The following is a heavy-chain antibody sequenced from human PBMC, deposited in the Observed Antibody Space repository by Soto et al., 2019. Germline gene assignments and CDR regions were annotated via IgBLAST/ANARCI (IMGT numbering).Heavy chain of an antibody. Sequence: QVQLVESGGGVVQPGRSLRLSCAASGFTFSSYGMHWVRQAPGKGLEWVAVISYDGSNKYYADSVKGRFTISRDNSKNTLYLQMNSLRAEDTAVYYCAKDGTIFGVVMSDNWFDPWGQGTLVTVSS. CDR1: GFTFSSYG. J-gene: IGHJ5*02. CDR2: ISYDGSNK. D-gene: IGHD3-3*01. CDR3: AKDGTIFGVVMSDNWFDP. V-gene: IGHV3-30*18.